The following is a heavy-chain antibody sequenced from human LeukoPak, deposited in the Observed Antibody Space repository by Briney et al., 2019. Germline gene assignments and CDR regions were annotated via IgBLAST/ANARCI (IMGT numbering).Heavy chain of an antibody. CDR1: GFTFSTYW. CDR2: VKQDGSEK. Sequence: PGGSLRLSCAASGFTFSTYWMSWVRQAPGKGLEWVANVKQDGSEKYYVDSVKGRFTISRDNAKNSLYLQMNSLRAEDTAVYYCVLNWSGLHWGQGTLVTVSS. CDR3: VLNWSGLH. V-gene: IGHV3-7*03. D-gene: IGHD2-21*02. J-gene: IGHJ4*02.